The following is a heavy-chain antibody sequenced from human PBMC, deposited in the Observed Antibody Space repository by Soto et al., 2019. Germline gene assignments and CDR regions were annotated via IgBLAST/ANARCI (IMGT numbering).Heavy chain of an antibody. V-gene: IGHV1-69*02. CDR1: GGTFSSYT. CDR3: GYDSSGYYYGRSRYDAFDI. J-gene: IGHJ3*02. D-gene: IGHD3-22*01. Sequence: QVQLVQSGAEVKKPGSSVKVSCKASGGTFSSYTISWVRQAPGQGLEWMGRIIPILGIANYAQKFQGRVTITADKSTSTAYMELSSLRSEDTAVYYCGYDSSGYYYGRSRYDAFDIWGQGTMVTVSS. CDR2: IIPILGIA.